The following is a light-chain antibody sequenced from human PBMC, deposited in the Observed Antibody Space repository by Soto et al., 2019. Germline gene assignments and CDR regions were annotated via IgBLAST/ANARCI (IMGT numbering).Light chain of an antibody. CDR2: GAS. CDR3: QASGFT. Sequence: EIMMTQSPATLSVSPGEKATLSCRASQSVSTNLAWYQQKPGQAPRLLIYGASTRATGIPARFSGSGSGTEFTLTISTLQSEDFAVDYCQASGFTFGPGTKVDIK. V-gene: IGKV3-15*01. CDR1: QSVSTN. J-gene: IGKJ3*01.